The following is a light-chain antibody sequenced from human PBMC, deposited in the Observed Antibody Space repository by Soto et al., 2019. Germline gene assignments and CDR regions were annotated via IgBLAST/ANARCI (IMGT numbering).Light chain of an antibody. CDR2: GNS. CDR1: SSNIGAGYD. CDR3: QSYDSSLSGYV. J-gene: IGLJ3*02. V-gene: IGLV1-40*01. Sequence: SALTQPPSVSGAPGQRVTISCTGSSSNIGAGYDVHWYQQLPGTAPKLLIYGNSNRPSGVPDRFSGSKSGTSASLAITGLQAEDEADYYCQSYDSSLSGYVFGGGTKLTVL.